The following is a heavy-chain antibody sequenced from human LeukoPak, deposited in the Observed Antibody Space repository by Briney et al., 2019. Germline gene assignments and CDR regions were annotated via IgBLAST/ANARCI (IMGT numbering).Heavy chain of an antibody. D-gene: IGHD2-15*01. CDR1: GFTFSSYA. Sequence: GGSLRLSCAASGFTFSSYAMSWVRQAPGKRLEWVSAISGSGGSTYYADSVKGRFTISRDNSKNTLYLQMNSLRAEDTAVYYCARRYCSGGSCYFDYWGQGTLVTVSS. J-gene: IGHJ4*02. CDR3: ARRYCSGGSCYFDY. CDR2: ISGSGGST. V-gene: IGHV3-23*01.